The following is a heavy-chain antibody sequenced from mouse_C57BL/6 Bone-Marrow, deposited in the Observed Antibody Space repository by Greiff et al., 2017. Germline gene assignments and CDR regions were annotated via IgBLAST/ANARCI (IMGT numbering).Heavy chain of an antibody. J-gene: IGHJ4*01. D-gene: IGHD1-1*02. CDR2: ISSGSSTI. CDR3: ARLLWSYAMDY. V-gene: IGHV5-17*01. CDR1: GFTFSDYG. Sequence: EVQLQESGGGLVKPGGSLKLSCAASGFTFSDYGMHWVRQAPEKGLEWVAYISSGSSTIYYADTVKGRFTISRDHAKNTLFLQMTSLRSEDTAMYYCARLLWSYAMDYWGQGTSVTVSS.